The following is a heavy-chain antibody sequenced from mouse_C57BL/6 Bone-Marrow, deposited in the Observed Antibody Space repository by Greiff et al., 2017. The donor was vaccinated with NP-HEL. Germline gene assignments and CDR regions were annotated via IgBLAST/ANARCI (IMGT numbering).Heavy chain of an antibody. CDR3: ARWGYDHEDYFDY. Sequence: DVKLVESGGGLVKPGGSLKLSCAASGFTFSSYAMSWVRQTPEKRLEWVATISDGGGNTYYPDNVKGRFTISRDNANNNLYLQMSHLKSEDTAMYYCARWGYDHEDYFDYWGQGTTLTVSS. CDR2: ISDGGGNT. D-gene: IGHD2-4*01. V-gene: IGHV5-4*03. CDR1: GFTFSSYA. J-gene: IGHJ2*01.